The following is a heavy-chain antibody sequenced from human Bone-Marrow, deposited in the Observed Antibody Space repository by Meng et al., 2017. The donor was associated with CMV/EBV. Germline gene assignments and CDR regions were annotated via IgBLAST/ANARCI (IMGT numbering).Heavy chain of an antibody. D-gene: IGHD5-18*01. CDR2: INPNSGGT. J-gene: IGHJ6*02. Sequence: ASVKVSCKASGYTLSGYYMDWVRQAPGQGLEWMGWINPNSGGTNYAQKFQGRVTMTRDTSISTAYMELSSLRSEDTAVYYCARGRDNVDTAMVPGYYYYGMDVWGQGTTVTVSS. CDR3: ARGRDNVDTAMVPGYYYYGMDV. CDR1: GYTLSGYY. V-gene: IGHV1-2*02.